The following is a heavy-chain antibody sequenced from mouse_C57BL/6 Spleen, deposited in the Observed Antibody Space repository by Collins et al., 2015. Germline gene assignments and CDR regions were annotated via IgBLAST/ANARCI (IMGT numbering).Heavy chain of an antibody. J-gene: IGHJ1*03. D-gene: IGHD2-5*01. Sequence: QVQLQQSGPELVKPGASVKISCKASGYAFSSSWMNWVKQRPGKGLEWIGRIYPGDGDTNYNGKFKGKATLTADKSSSTAYMQLSSLTSEDSAVYFCERVFYSNYGYFDVWGTGTTVTVSS. V-gene: IGHV1-82*01. CDR1: GYAFSSSW. CDR3: ERVFYSNYGYFDV. CDR2: IYPGDGDT.